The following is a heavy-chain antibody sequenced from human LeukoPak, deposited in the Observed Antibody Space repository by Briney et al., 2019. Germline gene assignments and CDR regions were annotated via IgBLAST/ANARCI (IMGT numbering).Heavy chain of an antibody. Sequence: ASVKVSCKASGYTFTSYGISWVRQAPGQGLEWMGWISAYNGNTNYAQKLQGRVTMTTDTSTSTAYMELRRLRSDDTAVYYCARDFWGDSSGYYYPFDYWGQGTLVTVSS. CDR1: GYTFTSYG. J-gene: IGHJ4*02. CDR2: ISAYNGNT. CDR3: ARDFWGDSSGYYYPFDY. V-gene: IGHV1-18*01. D-gene: IGHD3-22*01.